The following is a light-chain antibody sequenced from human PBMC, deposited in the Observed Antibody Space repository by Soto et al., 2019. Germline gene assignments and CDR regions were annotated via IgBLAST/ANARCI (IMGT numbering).Light chain of an antibody. V-gene: IGKV3-11*01. CDR1: QSVRSY. CDR2: DAS. Sequence: EIVLTQSPVTLSLSPGERATLSCRASQSVRSYLAWYQQKPGQAPRLLIYDASNRATGIPARFSGSGSGTDFTLTISSLEPEDFAVYYCQQRSDWWTFGQGTKVEIK. CDR3: QQRSDWWT. J-gene: IGKJ1*01.